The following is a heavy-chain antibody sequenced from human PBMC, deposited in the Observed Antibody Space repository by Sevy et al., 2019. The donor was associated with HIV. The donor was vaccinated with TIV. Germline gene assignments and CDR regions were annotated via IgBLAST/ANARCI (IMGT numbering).Heavy chain of an antibody. CDR2: ISSASSYI. D-gene: IGHD3-22*01. J-gene: IGHJ4*02. CDR3: ARASDYYDSGGYFY. Sequence: VGSLRLSCVASGFIFSNYDMNWVRQAPGKGLEWVSSISSASSYIYYADSAKGRFTVSRDNAKDSLYLQMHSLRAEDTATYYCARASDYYDSGGYFYWGLGTLVTVSS. CDR1: GFIFSNYD. V-gene: IGHV3-21*01.